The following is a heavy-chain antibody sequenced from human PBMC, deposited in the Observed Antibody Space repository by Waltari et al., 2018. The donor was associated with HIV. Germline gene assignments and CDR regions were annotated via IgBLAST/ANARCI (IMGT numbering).Heavy chain of an antibody. CDR1: GFTFSGYG. Sequence: QVYLMESGGGVVQPGGSLKLSCAASGFTFSGYGMHWVRQAPGKGRGWVAVIWSDGYNKFYADSVRGRFTFSRDNSKYTLSLQMNSLRAEDTALYYCVKERGPFNGFDIWGQGTMVTVSS. CDR2: IWSDGYNK. V-gene: IGHV3-33*06. CDR3: VKERGPFNGFDI. D-gene: IGHD3-16*01. J-gene: IGHJ3*02.